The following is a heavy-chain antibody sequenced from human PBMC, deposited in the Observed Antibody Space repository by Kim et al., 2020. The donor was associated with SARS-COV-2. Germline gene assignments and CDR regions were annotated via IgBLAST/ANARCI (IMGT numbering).Heavy chain of an antibody. J-gene: IGHJ2*01. CDR3: ARVRAEWPPLSWSFHL. Sequence: SETLSLTCAVYGGSFSGYYWSWIRQPPGKGLEWIGEINHSGSTNYNPSLKSRVTISVDTSKNQFSLPLSSVTAADTAVYYCARVRAEWPPLSWSFHLWGR. V-gene: IGHV4-34*01. CDR2: INHSGST. D-gene: IGHD3-3*01. CDR1: GGSFSGYY.